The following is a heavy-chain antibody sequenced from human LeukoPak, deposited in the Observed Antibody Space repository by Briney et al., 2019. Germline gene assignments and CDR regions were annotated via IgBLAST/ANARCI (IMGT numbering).Heavy chain of an antibody. CDR2: ISYDGSIQ. D-gene: IGHD3-10*01. J-gene: IGHJ3*02. CDR3: ARGPYGSSGTPDAFDI. CDR1: GFTFSKYA. Sequence: PGGSLRLSCAASGFTFSKYAMHWVRQAPGKGLEWVTYISYDGSIQYYADSVKGRFTISRGNSKNTLYLQMNSLRAEDTAVYYCARGPYGSSGTPDAFDIWGQGTMVTVSS. V-gene: IGHV3-30*14.